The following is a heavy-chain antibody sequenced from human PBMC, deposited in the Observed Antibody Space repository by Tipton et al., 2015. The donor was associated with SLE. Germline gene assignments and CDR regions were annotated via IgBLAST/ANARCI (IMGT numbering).Heavy chain of an antibody. CDR1: GGSISSYY. Sequence: TLSLTCTVSGGSISSYYWSWIRQPAGKGLEWIGRIYTSGSTNYNPSLKSRVTISVDTSKNQFSLKLGSVTAADTAVYYCARYNVAPGAFDIWGQGTMVTVSS. CDR3: ARYNVAPGAFDI. D-gene: IGHD1-14*01. CDR2: IYTSGST. J-gene: IGHJ3*02. V-gene: IGHV4-4*07.